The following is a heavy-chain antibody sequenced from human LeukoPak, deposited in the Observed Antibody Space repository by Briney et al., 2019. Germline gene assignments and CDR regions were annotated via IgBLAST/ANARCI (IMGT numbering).Heavy chain of an antibody. CDR2: IKQDGGEI. V-gene: IGHV3-7*01. Sequence: GGSLRLSCAASGFTFSSYWMSWVRQAPGKGLEWVANIKQDGGEIYYVDSVKGRFTISRDNAKNSLSLQMNSLRAEDTAVYYCARAWIQLWSLWSDYWGQGTLVTVSS. CDR1: GFTFSSYW. CDR3: ARAWIQLWSLWSDY. J-gene: IGHJ4*02. D-gene: IGHD5-18*01.